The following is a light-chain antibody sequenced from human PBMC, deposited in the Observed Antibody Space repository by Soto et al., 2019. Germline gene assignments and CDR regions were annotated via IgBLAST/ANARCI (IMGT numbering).Light chain of an antibody. V-gene: IGLV2-11*01. Sequence: QSVLTQPRSVSGSTGQSVTISCTGTSSDVGGFNSVSWYQKHPGTAPKLMIYDVNKRPSGVPDRFSGSKSGSTASLTISGLQAEDEADYYCCSYAGSYSYAFATGTKVTVL. CDR1: SSDVGGFNS. J-gene: IGLJ1*01. CDR2: DVN. CDR3: CSYAGSYSYA.